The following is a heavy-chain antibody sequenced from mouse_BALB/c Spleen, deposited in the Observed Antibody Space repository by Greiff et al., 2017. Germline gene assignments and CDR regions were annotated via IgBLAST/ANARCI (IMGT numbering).Heavy chain of an antibody. J-gene: IGHJ3*01. CDR2: IWAGGST. Sequence: VQRVESGPGLVAPSQSLSITCTVSGFSLTSYGVHWVRQPPGKGLEWLGVIWAGGSTNYNSALMSRLSISKDNSKSQVFLKMNSLQTDDTAMYYCARPYYGSAWFAYWGQGTLVTVSA. V-gene: IGHV2-9*02. CDR3: ARPYYGSAWFAY. D-gene: IGHD2-9*01. CDR1: GFSLTSYG.